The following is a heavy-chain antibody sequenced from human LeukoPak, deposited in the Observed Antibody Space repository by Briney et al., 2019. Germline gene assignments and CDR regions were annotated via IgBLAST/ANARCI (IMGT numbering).Heavy chain of an antibody. CDR3: ARHSRSGYSGYENAFDI. CDR1: GGSISSSSYY. V-gene: IGHV4-39*01. CDR2: IYYSGST. J-gene: IGHJ3*02. D-gene: IGHD5-12*01. Sequence: SETLSLTCTVSGGSISSSSYYWGWIRQPPGKGLEWIGSIYYSGSTYYTPSLKRRVTISVDTSKKQFSLKLSYVTAADTAVYYCARHSRSGYSGYENAFDIWGQGTMVTVSS.